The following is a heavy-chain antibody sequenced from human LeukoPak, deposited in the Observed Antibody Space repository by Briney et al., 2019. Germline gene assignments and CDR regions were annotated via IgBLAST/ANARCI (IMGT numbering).Heavy chain of an antibody. CDR3: ARGGYCRGGSCYPAGDFDY. CDR2: ISSSSSYI. V-gene: IGHV3-21*01. D-gene: IGHD2-15*01. Sequence: GRSLRLSCAASGFTFSSYGIHWVRQAPGKGLEWVSSISSSSSYIYYADSVKGRFTISRDNAKNSLYLQMNSLRAEDTAVYYCARGGYCRGGSCYPAGDFDYWGQGTLVTVPS. J-gene: IGHJ4*02. CDR1: GFTFSSYG.